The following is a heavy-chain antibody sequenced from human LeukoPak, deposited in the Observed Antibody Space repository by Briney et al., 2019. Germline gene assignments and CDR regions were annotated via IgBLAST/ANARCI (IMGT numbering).Heavy chain of an antibody. D-gene: IGHD3-3*01. V-gene: IGHV1-69*04. CDR3: AVAQYYDFWSGYGMDV. CDR1: GGTFSSYA. CDR2: IIPILGIA. Sequence: SVKVSCKASGGTFSSYAISWVRQAPGQGLEWMGRIIPILGIANYAQKFQGRVTITADKSTSTAYMELSSLRSGDTAVYYCAVAQYYDFWSGYGMDVWGQGTTVTVSS. J-gene: IGHJ6*02.